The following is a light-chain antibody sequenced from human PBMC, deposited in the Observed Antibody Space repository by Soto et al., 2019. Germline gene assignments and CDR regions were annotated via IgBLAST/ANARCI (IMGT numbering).Light chain of an antibody. CDR2: KVA. CDR1: QSLEYTDGNTY. J-gene: IGKJ1*01. V-gene: IGKV2-30*01. Sequence: DVVLTQSPLSLPVTPGQPASISCRSTQSLEYTDGNTYLNWFHQRPGQSPRRLFYKVAHRDSGVPDRFSGSGSDTDFTLPIRRVEPEDVGIYYCMQGTHWPPTFGQGTRVEL. CDR3: MQGTHWPPT.